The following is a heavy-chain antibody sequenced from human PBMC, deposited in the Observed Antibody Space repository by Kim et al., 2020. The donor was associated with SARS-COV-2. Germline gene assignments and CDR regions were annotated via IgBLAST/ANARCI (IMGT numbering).Heavy chain of an antibody. J-gene: IGHJ4*02. Sequence: YNPSLRSRVTISVDTSKNQFSLELSSVTAADTAVYYCARHHGSGSYHFDYWGQGTLVTVSS. V-gene: IGHV4-31*02. D-gene: IGHD3-10*01. CDR3: ARHHGSGSYHFDY.